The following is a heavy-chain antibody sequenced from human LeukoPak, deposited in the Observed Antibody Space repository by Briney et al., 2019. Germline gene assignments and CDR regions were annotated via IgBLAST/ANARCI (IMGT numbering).Heavy chain of an antibody. CDR2: IKSKTGGGTT. Sequence: GGSLRLSCAASGFTFSNAWMSWVRQAPGKGLEWVGRIKSKTGGGTTDYAAPVKGRFTISRDDSKNTLYLQMNSLKTEDTAVYYCTSHITEAGNGNWGQGTLVTVSS. J-gene: IGHJ4*02. CDR3: TSHITEAGNGN. D-gene: IGHD6-13*01. V-gene: IGHV3-15*01. CDR1: GFTFSNAW.